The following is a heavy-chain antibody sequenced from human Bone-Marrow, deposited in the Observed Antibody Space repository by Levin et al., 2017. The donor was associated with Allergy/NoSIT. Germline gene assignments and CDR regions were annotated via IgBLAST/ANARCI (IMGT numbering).Heavy chain of an antibody. CDR1: GFTFSVFW. J-gene: IGHJ4*02. D-gene: IGHD6-13*01. V-gene: IGHV3-74*01. CDR3: ARDLRGSRDN. Sequence: PGGSLRLSCAASGFTFSVFWMHWVRQAPGKGLVWVSRINEDGTTTDYAASVKGRFTISRDNAKNTLYLQMHSLGDEDTAIYYCARDLRGSRDNWGQGTLVTVSS. CDR2: INEDGTTT.